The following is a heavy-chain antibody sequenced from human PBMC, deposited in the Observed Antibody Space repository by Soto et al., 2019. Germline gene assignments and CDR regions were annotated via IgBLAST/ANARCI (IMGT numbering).Heavy chain of an antibody. CDR3: ARGVGVATRNWFDP. CDR1: GGSFSGYY. D-gene: IGHD5-12*01. V-gene: IGHV4-34*01. J-gene: IGHJ5*02. CDR2: INHSGST. Sequence: KPSETLSLTCAVYGGSFSGYYWSWIRQPPGKGLEWIGEINHSGSTNYNPSLKSRVTISVDTSKNQFSLKLSSVTAADTAVYYCARGVGVATRNWFDPWGQGTLVTVS.